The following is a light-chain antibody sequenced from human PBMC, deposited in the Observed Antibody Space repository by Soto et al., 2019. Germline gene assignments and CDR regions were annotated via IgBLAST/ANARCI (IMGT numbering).Light chain of an antibody. Sequence: QSALTQPASVAGSPGQSITISCTGTSNDVGDYNFVSWYQQLPGKAPKVMIYEVTHRPSGVSNRFSGSKSGNTASLTIPGLQAEDEADYYCSSYTNISTRIFGGGTKVTVL. CDR3: SSYTNISTRI. CDR2: EVT. V-gene: IGLV2-14*01. CDR1: SNDVGDYNF. J-gene: IGLJ2*01.